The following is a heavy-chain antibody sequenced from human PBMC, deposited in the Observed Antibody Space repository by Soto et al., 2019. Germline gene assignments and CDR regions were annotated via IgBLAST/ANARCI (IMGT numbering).Heavy chain of an antibody. V-gene: IGHV1-46*01. CDR1: GHTFTSYY. Sequence: GASVKVSCKASGHTFTSYYMHWVRQAPGQGLEWIGIINLSAGSTSYAQKFQGRVTITRDTSTSTVYMDMSSLRSEDTAVYYCASRDQDILTTYSYSMDVGGQGTTVTVSS. CDR3: ASRDQDILTTYSYSMDV. D-gene: IGHD3-9*01. CDR2: INLSAGST. J-gene: IGHJ6*02.